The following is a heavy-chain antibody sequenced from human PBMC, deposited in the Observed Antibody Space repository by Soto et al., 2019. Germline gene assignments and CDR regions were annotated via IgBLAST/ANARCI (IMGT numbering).Heavy chain of an antibody. Sequence: SETLSLTCAVSCGSVSRGSYSWSWIRQPPGKGLEWIGYIYYFGGTNYNPSLKSRVTISVDRSKNLFSLRLSSVTAADTAVYYCARVGGNIFDYWGQGAPVTVSS. J-gene: IGHJ4*02. CDR3: ARVGGNIFDY. CDR1: CGSVSRGSYS. CDR2: IYYFGGT. V-gene: IGHV4-61*03. D-gene: IGHD3-16*01.